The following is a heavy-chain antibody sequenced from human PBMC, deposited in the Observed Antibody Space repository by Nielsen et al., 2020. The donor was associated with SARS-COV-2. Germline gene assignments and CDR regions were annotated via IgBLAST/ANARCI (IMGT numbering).Heavy chain of an antibody. CDR2: ISGSGGST. D-gene: IGHD2-2*01. CDR3: AKDKYQLLNYGMDV. V-gene: IGHV3-23*01. Sequence: GGSLRLSCAASGFTFSSYAMSWVRQAPGKGLEWVSAISGSGGSTYYADSVKGRFTISRDNSKNTLYLQMNSMRDEDTAVNYCAKDKYQLLNYGMDVWGQGTTVTVSS. J-gene: IGHJ6*02. CDR1: GFTFSSYA.